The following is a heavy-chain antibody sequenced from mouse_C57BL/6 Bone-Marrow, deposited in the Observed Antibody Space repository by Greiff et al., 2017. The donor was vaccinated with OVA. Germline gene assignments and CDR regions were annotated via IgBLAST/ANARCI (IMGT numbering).Heavy chain of an antibody. CDR3: VRHERFYYAYDEGPWFAY. CDR2: IRSKSNNYAT. Sequence: EVKLVESGGGLVQPKGSLKLSCAASGFSFNTYAMNWVRQAPGKGLEWVARIRSKSNNYATYYADSVKDRFTISRDDSESMLYLQMNNLKTEDTAMYYCVRHERFYYAYDEGPWFAYWGQGTLVTVSA. J-gene: IGHJ3*01. V-gene: IGHV10-1*01. CDR1: GFSFNTYA. D-gene: IGHD2-2*01.